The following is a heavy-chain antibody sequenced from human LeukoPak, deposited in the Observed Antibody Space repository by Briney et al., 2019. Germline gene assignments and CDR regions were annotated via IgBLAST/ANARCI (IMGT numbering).Heavy chain of an antibody. Sequence: GESLKISCKASGYSFTSYWIAWVRQVPGKGLECMGIVFPGDSHTRYSPSFQGQVTISADKPTSTAYLQWSSLKASDTAMYYCVRPSGVVRGGIISVQAFDVWGQGTMVTVSS. CDR2: VFPGDSHT. V-gene: IGHV5-51*01. CDR1: GYSFTSYW. D-gene: IGHD3-10*01. J-gene: IGHJ3*01. CDR3: VRPSGVVRGGIISVQAFDV.